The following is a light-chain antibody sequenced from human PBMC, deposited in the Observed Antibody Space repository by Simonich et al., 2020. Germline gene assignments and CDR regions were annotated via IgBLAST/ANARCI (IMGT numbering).Light chain of an antibody. Sequence: DIVMTQTPLSLSVTPGQPASISCKSSQSLLHSDGKTYLYWYLQKPGQSPPLLTYEVSNRFSGVPDRFSGSGSGTDFTLKISRVEAEDVGVYYCMQSIQLPLTFGGGTKVEIK. V-gene: IGKV2D-29*02. J-gene: IGKJ4*01. CDR1: QSLLHSDGKTY. CDR2: EVS. CDR3: MQSIQLPLT.